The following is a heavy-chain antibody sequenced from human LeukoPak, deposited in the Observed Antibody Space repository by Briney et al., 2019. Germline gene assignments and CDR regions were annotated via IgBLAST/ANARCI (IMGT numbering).Heavy chain of an antibody. D-gene: IGHD6-13*01. Sequence: GGSLRLSCAASGFSFSAYGVHWVRQAPGKGLEWVAVIWYDGSSKDYADSVKGRFTSSRDNSKNTLYLQMNSLTVEDTAVYYCARSQSSSLIDYWGQGTLVTVSS. J-gene: IGHJ4*02. CDR3: ARSQSSSLIDY. CDR1: GFSFSAYG. CDR2: IWYDGSSK. V-gene: IGHV3-33*01.